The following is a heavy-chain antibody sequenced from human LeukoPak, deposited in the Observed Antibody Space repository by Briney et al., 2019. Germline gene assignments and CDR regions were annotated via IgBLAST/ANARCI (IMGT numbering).Heavy chain of an antibody. CDR3: GDLGSAGTDH. CDR2: IRNKADGYTT. J-gene: IGHJ4*02. Sequence: GGSLRLSCVASGFTLSPHYMDWVCQSPGQGLEWVGLIRNKADGYTTIYAASVKGRFTITRDDSKNSVYLQMDSLKTEDTAVYYCGDLGSAGTDHWGQGTLVTVSS. D-gene: IGHD3-10*01. CDR1: GFTLSPHY. V-gene: IGHV3-72*01.